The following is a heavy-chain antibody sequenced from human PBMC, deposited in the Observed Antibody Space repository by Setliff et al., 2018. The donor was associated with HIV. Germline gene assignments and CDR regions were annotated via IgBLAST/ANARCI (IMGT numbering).Heavy chain of an antibody. V-gene: IGHV3-7*01. CDR1: GFTFSTYW. CDR2: IKQDGGEE. D-gene: IGHD6-19*01. CDR3: TKDHLSGWASDC. Sequence: GGSLRLSCAASGFTFSTYWMIWVRKAPGKGLEWVAKIKQDGGEEYYVDSVKGRLTISRDNAKNSVYLQMNSLRVEDTAMYYCTKDHLSGWASDCWGQGTLVTVSS. J-gene: IGHJ4*02.